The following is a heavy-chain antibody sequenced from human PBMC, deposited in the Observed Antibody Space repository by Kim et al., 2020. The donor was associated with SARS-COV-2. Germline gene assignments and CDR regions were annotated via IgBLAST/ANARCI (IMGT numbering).Heavy chain of an antibody. D-gene: IGHD5-18*01. J-gene: IGHJ4*02. Sequence: EGSLRLSCAASGFTFSSYEMNWVRQAPGKGLEWVSYISSSGSTIYYADSVKGRFTISRDNAKNSLYLQMNSLRAEDTAVYYCARGDTVPVYWGQGTLVTVSS. CDR2: ISSSGSTI. CDR1: GFTFSSYE. CDR3: ARGDTVPVY. V-gene: IGHV3-48*03.